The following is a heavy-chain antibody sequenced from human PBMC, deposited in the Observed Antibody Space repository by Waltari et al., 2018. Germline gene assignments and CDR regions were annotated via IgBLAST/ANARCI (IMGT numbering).Heavy chain of an antibody. D-gene: IGHD2-2*01. CDR2: INHSGST. Sequence: QVQLQQWGAGLLKPSETLSLTCAVYGGSFRGYYWSWIRQPPGKGLEWIGEINHSGSTNYNPSLKSRVTISVDTSKNQFSLKLSSVTAADTAVYYCARVPGSSWFDPWGQGTLVTVSS. CDR3: ARVPGSSWFDP. J-gene: IGHJ5*02. CDR1: GGSFRGYY. V-gene: IGHV4-34*01.